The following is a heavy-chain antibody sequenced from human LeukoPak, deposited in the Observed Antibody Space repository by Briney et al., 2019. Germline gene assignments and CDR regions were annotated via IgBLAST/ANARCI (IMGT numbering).Heavy chain of an antibody. CDR2: ISYDGSNK. CDR1: GFTFSTYG. D-gene: IGHD4-23*01. Sequence: PGGSLRLSCAASGFTFSTYGMHWVRQAPGKGLEGVAIISYDGSNKYYADSVKGRFSISRDNSKNTLYLQMNSLRAEDTSVYYCARDYSGNCDYWGQGTLVTVSS. CDR3: ARDYSGNCDY. J-gene: IGHJ4*02. V-gene: IGHV3-33*01.